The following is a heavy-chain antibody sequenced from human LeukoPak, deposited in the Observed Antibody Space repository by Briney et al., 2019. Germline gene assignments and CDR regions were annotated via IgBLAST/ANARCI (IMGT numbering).Heavy chain of an antibody. CDR1: GSSVSSGSYD. J-gene: IGHJ5*02. CDR2: IYYSGST. V-gene: IGHV4-61*01. Sequence: SETLSLTCNVSGSSVSSGSYDWSWIRQPPGKGLEWIAYIYYSGSTNYNPALKSRVTISVDTSKNQFSLKLSSVTAADTAVYYCARRYDSSGFNWFDPWGQGTLVTVSS. D-gene: IGHD3-22*01. CDR3: ARRYDSSGFNWFDP.